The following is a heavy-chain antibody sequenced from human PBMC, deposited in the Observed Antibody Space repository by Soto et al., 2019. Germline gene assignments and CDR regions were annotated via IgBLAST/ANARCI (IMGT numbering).Heavy chain of an antibody. Sequence: QVQLVQSGAEVKKPGASVKVSCKASGYTFTSYGISWVRQAPGQGLEWMGWISAYNGNTNYAQKLQGRVTMTTDTSTSTAYMELRSLRSDDTAVYYCARDEYYDLWSGSPNWFDPWGQGTLVTVSS. CDR3: ARDEYYDLWSGSPNWFDP. CDR1: GYTFTSYG. D-gene: IGHD3-3*01. J-gene: IGHJ5*02. CDR2: ISAYNGNT. V-gene: IGHV1-18*04.